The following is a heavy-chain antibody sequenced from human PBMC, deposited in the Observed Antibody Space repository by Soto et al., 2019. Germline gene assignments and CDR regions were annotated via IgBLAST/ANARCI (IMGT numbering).Heavy chain of an antibody. CDR2: INPNSGGT. D-gene: IGHD3-22*01. CDR3: ARGMGHYDSSGLLDYYYGMDV. J-gene: IGHJ6*02. Sequence: ASVKVSCKASGYTFTGYYMHWVRQAPGQGLEWMGWINPNSGGTNYAQKFQGWVTMTRDTSISTAYMELSRLRSDDTAVYYCARGMGHYDSSGLLDYYYGMDVWGQGTTVTVSS. V-gene: IGHV1-2*04. CDR1: GYTFTGYY.